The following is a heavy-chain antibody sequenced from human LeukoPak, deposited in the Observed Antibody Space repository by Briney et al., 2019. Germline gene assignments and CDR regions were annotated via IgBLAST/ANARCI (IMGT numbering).Heavy chain of an antibody. CDR1: GYTFTKYG. CDR3: ARDRHRRHYYDSSLHPPLDY. V-gene: IGHV1-18*01. D-gene: IGHD3-22*01. Sequence: ASVKVSCKASGYTFTKYGISWVRQAPGQGLEKMGWISGYNGNTNYAQKLQGRVTMTTDTSTSTAYMDLRSLRSDDTAVYYCARDRHRRHYYDSSLHPPLDYWGQGTLVTVSS. CDR2: ISGYNGNT. J-gene: IGHJ4*02.